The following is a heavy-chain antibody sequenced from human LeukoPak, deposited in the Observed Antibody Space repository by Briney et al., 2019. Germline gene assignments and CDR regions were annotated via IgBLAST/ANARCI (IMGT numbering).Heavy chain of an antibody. V-gene: IGHV3-74*01. Sequence: GGSLRLSCAASGFTFSSNWMHWVRQAPGKGLVWVSRIISNENSATYADAVKGRFTISRDNAKNTAYLQMNSLRAEDTAVYYCARVQGHPPNGLDIWGQGTMVTVSS. J-gene: IGHJ3*02. CDR2: IISNENSA. CDR1: GFTFSSNW. CDR3: ARVQGHPPNGLDI. D-gene: IGHD2-8*01.